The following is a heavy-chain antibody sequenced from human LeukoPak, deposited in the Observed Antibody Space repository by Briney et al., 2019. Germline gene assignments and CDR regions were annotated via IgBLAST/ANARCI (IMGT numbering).Heavy chain of an antibody. CDR3: ARDARDTAMDPTAFDY. Sequence: GGSLRLSCAASGFTFSDYYMSWIRQAPGKGLEWVSYISSSGSTIYYADSVKGRFTISRDNAKNSLYLQMNSLRAEDTAVYYCARDARDTAMDPTAFDYWGQGTLVTVSS. CDR1: GFTFSDYY. D-gene: IGHD5-18*01. V-gene: IGHV3-11*01. CDR2: ISSSGSTI. J-gene: IGHJ4*02.